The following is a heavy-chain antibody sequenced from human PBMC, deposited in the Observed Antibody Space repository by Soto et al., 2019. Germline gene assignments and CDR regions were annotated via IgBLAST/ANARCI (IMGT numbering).Heavy chain of an antibody. Sequence: VQLQQWGAGLLRPSETLSLTCAVYGGSFSGYYWSWIRQPPGKGLEWIGEINHSGSTNYNPSLKSRVTISVDTSKNQFSLKLSSVTAADTAVYYCARELLDYGGNSGFDYWGQGTLVTVSS. J-gene: IGHJ4*02. CDR2: INHSGST. CDR3: ARELLDYGGNSGFDY. V-gene: IGHV4-34*01. D-gene: IGHD4-17*01. CDR1: GGSFSGYY.